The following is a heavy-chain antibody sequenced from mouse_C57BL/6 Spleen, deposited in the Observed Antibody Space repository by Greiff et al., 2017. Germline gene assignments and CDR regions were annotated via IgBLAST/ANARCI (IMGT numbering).Heavy chain of an antibody. CDR2: IYPGDGDT. CDR3: AREEDYYGSSYPRYFDV. CDR1: GYAFSSSW. D-gene: IGHD1-1*01. J-gene: IGHJ1*03. Sequence: QVQLQQSGPELVKPGASVKISCKASGYAFSSSWMNWVKQRPGKGLEWIGRIYPGDGDTNYNGKFKGKATLTADKSSSTAYMQLSSLTSEDSAVYFGAREEDYYGSSYPRYFDVWGTGTTVTVSS. V-gene: IGHV1-82*01.